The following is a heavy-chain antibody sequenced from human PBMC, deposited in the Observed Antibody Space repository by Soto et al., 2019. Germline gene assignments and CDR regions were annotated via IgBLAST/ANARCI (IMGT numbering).Heavy chain of an antibody. CDR1: GGTFSSYA. V-gene: IGHV1-69*13. Sequence: ASVKVSCKASGGTFSSYAISWVRQAPGQGLEWMGGIIPIFGTANYAQKFQGRVTITADESTSTAYMELSSLRSEDTAVYYCARGPRRLGELSLEPIYYYGMDVWGQGTTVTVSS. J-gene: IGHJ6*02. D-gene: IGHD3-16*02. CDR3: ARGPRRLGELSLEPIYYYGMDV. CDR2: IIPIFGTA.